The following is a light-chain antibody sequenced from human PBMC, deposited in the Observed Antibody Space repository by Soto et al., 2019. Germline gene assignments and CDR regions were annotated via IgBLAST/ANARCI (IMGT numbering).Light chain of an antibody. V-gene: IGKV1-39*01. CDR3: RQSFSTPRT. Sequence: DIQMAQSPSPLSASVGDRVTITCQASQTISTYLNWYQQKPGKAPTLLIYGASSLQSGVPSRFSGSGSGTDFTLTISSLQPEDFGTYYCRQSFSTPRTFGQGTKVDIK. J-gene: IGKJ1*01. CDR2: GAS. CDR1: QTISTY.